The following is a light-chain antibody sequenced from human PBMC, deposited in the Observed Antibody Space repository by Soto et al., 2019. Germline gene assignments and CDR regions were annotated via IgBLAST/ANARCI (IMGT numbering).Light chain of an antibody. CDR1: SSDVGGYNC. J-gene: IGLJ2*01. CDR2: EVS. V-gene: IGLV2-14*01. CDR3: SSYTSTRTVV. Sequence: QSALTQPASVSGSPGQSITISCTGTSSDVGGYNCVSWYQQHPGKAPKVMIYEVSNRPSGVSNRFSGSKSGNTASLTISGLQAEDEADYYCSSYTSTRTVVFGGGTQLTVL.